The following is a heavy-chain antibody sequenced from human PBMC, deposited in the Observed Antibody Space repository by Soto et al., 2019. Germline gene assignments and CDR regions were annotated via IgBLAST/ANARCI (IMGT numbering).Heavy chain of an antibody. CDR3: AREGAYDGGGYSQCGY. CDR2: IIPMFGTT. CDR1: GGTFSSYT. J-gene: IGHJ4*02. V-gene: IGHV1-69*01. D-gene: IGHD3-22*01. Sequence: QVQLVQSGAEVKKPGSSVKVSCKASGGTFSSYTISWVRQAPGQGLEWMGEIIPMFGTTNYARNFQDRVIITADESTATADLELTSLRSEDTAIYYCAREGAYDGGGYSQCGYWGQGTQFSVSS.